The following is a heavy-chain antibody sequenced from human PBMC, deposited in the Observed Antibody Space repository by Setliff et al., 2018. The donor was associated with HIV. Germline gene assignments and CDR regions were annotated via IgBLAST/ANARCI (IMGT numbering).Heavy chain of an antibody. V-gene: IGHV4-34*01. CDR1: GGSFSGYF. CDR3: ARTPFHCTNGVCSFFEN. CDR2: ISQTGIT. J-gene: IGHJ4*01. Sequence: SETLSLTCAVYGGSFSGYFWSWIRQPPGKGPEWIGDISQTGITNYNPSLRSRVTISVDPSKNQFSMKLKSVTAADTAVYYCARTPFHCTNGVCSFFENWSHGTPVTVS. D-gene: IGHD2-8*01.